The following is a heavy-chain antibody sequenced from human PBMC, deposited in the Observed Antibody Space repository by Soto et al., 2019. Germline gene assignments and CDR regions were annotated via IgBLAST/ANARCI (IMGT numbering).Heavy chain of an antibody. CDR1: GFTFSGYY. J-gene: IGHJ4*02. Sequence: GGSLRLSCVASGFTFSGYYMDRIRQAPGKGLEWLGSISNKPDGHTTAYAASVKCRITIARDDSKNLVQLQINSLKSEDTSLYYCSTTVITPPLFEYWGQGTPVTVSS. CDR3: STTVITPPLFEY. CDR2: ISNKPDGHTT. V-gene: IGHV3-72*01. D-gene: IGHD3-16*01.